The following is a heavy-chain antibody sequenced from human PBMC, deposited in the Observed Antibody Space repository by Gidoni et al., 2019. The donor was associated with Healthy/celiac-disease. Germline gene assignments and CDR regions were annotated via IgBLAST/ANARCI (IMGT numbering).Heavy chain of an antibody. Sequence: QVQLVQSGADVTKPGASVTVSCTASGYTFTGYYMHWVRQAPGQGLEWMGWINPNSGGTNYAQKFQGWVTMTRDTSISTAYMELSRLRSDDTAVYYCARDNRTENWFDPWGQGTLVTVSS. V-gene: IGHV1-2*04. CDR3: ARDNRTENWFDP. J-gene: IGHJ5*02. D-gene: IGHD1-1*01. CDR1: GYTFTGYY. CDR2: INPNSGGT.